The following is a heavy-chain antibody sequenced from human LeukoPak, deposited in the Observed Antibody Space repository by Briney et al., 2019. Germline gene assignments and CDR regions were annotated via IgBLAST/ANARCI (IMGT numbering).Heavy chain of an antibody. CDR2: ISWNSGSI. J-gene: IGHJ3*02. CDR3: AKGRGLDAFDI. Sequence: GGSLRLSCSASGFTFSTYSMNWVRQAPGKGLEWVSGISWNSGSIGYADSVKGRFTISRDNAKNSLYLQMNSLGAEDTALYYCAKGRGLDAFDIWGQGTMVTVSS. CDR1: GFTFSTYS. V-gene: IGHV3-9*01.